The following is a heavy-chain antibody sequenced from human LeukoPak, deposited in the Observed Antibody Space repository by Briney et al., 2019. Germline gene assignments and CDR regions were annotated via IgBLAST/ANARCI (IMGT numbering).Heavy chain of an antibody. V-gene: IGHV1-18*01. D-gene: IGHD2-2*01. CDR1: GYTFTSYG. CDR3: ARDDCGRIGCYDDY. J-gene: IGHJ4*02. CDR2: ISAYNGNT. Sequence: ASVKVSCKASGYTFTSYGISWVRQAPGQGLEWMGWISAYNGNTNYAQKLQGRVTMTTDTSTSTAYMDLRRLSSDAKAVKYCARDDCGRIGCYDDYWGQGTPVTVSS.